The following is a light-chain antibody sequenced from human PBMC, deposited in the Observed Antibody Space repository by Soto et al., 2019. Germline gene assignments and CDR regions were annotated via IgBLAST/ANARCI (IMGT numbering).Light chain of an antibody. J-gene: IGKJ1*01. Sequence: EIVLTQSPGTLSLSPGERATHSCRASQSVSSSYLAWYQQKPGQAPRLLIYGASSRATGIPDRFSGSGSGTDFTLTISRLEPEDFAVYYCQQYGSSPLWTFGQGTQVEIK. V-gene: IGKV3-20*01. CDR2: GAS. CDR1: QSVSSSY. CDR3: QQYGSSPLWT.